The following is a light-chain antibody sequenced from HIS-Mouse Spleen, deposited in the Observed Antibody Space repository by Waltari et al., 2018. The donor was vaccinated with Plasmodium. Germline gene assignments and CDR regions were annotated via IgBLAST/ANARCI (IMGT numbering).Light chain of an antibody. Sequence: DIQMTQSPSSLSASVGDRVTITCGASQSISSYLNWYQQKPGKAPKLLIYAASSLQSGVPSRFSGSGSGTDFTLTISSLQPEDFATYYCQQNYNTWTFGQGTKVEIK. J-gene: IGKJ1*01. V-gene: IGKV1-39*01. CDR3: QQNYNTWT. CDR2: AAS. CDR1: QSISSY.